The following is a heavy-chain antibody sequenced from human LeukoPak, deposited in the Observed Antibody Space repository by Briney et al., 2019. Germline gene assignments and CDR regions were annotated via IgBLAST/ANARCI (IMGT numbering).Heavy chain of an antibody. V-gene: IGHV3-30*02. CDR3: AKILPSNPYYYYMDV. CDR2: IRYDGSNK. J-gene: IGHJ6*03. CDR1: GFTFSSYG. Sequence: GGSLRLSCAASGFTFSSYGMHWVRQAPGKGLEWVAFIRYDGSNKYYADSVKGRFTISRDNSKNTLYLQMNSLRAEDTAVYYCAKILPSNPYYYYMDVWGKGTTVTVSS.